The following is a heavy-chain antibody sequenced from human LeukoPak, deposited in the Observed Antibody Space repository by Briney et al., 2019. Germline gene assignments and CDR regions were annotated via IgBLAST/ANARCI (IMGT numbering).Heavy chain of an antibody. J-gene: IGHJ4*02. Sequence: GKSLKISCKASGYKFTSYWIGWVRQMPGKGPELMGIIYPDDSDIRYSPSFQGQVTISADKSLSTAYLQWSRLKAADSAMYYCARHPYDVFAGYYLDYWGQGTLVTVSS. D-gene: IGHD3-16*01. CDR3: ARHPYDVFAGYYLDY. V-gene: IGHV5-51*01. CDR1: GYKFTSYW. CDR2: IYPDDSDI.